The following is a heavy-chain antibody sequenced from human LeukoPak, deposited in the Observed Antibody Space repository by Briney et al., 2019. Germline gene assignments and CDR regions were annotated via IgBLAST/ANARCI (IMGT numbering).Heavy chain of an antibody. V-gene: IGHV3-30-3*01. CDR1: GFTFSSYA. CDR2: ISYDGSNK. D-gene: IGHD3-22*01. CDR3: AKDMDSSGYYTEFDC. J-gene: IGHJ4*02. Sequence: PGGSLRLSGAASGFTFSSYAMHRVRQAPGKGLEGLAVISYDGSNKYYADSVKGRFTISRDNAKNSLYLQMNSLRAEDTALYYCAKDMDSSGYYTEFDCWGQGTLVTVSS.